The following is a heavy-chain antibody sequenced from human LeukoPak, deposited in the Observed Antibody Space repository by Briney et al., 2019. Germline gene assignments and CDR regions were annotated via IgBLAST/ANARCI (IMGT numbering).Heavy chain of an antibody. J-gene: IGHJ4*02. Sequence: SQTLSLTFAISGDSASINTAAWNWIRQSPSRGLEWLGRTYYRSKWYNDYAVSVKSRITISPDMSKNQFSLQLNSVTPEDTAVYYCARASGSGKGSFDYWGQGTLVTVSS. CDR2: TYYRSKWYN. CDR1: GDSASINTAA. CDR3: ARASGSGKGSFDY. V-gene: IGHV6-1*01. D-gene: IGHD3-10*01.